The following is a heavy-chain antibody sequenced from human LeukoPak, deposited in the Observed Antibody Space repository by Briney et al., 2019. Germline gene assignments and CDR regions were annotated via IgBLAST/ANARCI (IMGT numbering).Heavy chain of an antibody. Sequence: ASVTVSCKVSGYTLTELSMHWVRQVPGKGLEWMGGFDPEDGETIYAQKFQGRVTMTEDTSTDTAYMGLSSLRSEDTAVYYCATTRFGRSYYYYMDVWGKGTTVTVSS. CDR2: FDPEDGET. D-gene: IGHD3-10*01. CDR3: ATTRFGRSYYYYMDV. V-gene: IGHV1-24*01. CDR1: GYTLTELS. J-gene: IGHJ6*03.